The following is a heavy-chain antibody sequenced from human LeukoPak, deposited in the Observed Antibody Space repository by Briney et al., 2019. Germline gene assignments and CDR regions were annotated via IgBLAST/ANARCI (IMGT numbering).Heavy chain of an antibody. J-gene: IGHJ4*02. V-gene: IGHV3-23*01. CDR3: AKEPGYYDSSGYYYDY. D-gene: IGHD3-22*01. CDR1: GFTFNNYA. CDR2: IGGSGSST. Sequence: GGSLRLSCAASGFTFNNYAMSWVRQAPGKGLEWVSAIGGSGSSTYYADSVKGRFTISRDNSKNTLYLQMNSLRAEDTAVYYCAKEPGYYDSSGYYYDYWGQGTLVTVSS.